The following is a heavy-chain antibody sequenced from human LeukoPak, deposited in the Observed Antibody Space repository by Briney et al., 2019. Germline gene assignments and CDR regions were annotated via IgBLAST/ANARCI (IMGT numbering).Heavy chain of an antibody. J-gene: IGHJ4*02. CDR2: INHSGST. CDR3: ARGQGTVTTH. CDR1: GGSFSGYY. Sequence: SETLSLTCAVYGGSFSGYYWSWIRQPPGKGLEWIGEINHSGSTNYNPSLKSRVTISLDMSENHFSLKLTSVTAADTAVYYCARGQGTVTTHWGQGTLVTVSS. V-gene: IGHV4-34*01. D-gene: IGHD4-17*01.